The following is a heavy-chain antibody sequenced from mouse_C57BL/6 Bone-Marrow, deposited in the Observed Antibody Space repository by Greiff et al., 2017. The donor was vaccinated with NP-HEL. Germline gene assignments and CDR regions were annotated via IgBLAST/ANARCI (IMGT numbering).Heavy chain of an antibody. J-gene: IGHJ3*01. Sequence: QVQLKQPGAELVKPGASVKLSCKASGYTFTTYWMQWVKQRPGQGLEWIGEIDPSDSYTNYNQKFKGKATLTVDTSSSTAHMQLSSLTSEDSAVYYCARKAYYGRSYEFAYWGQGTLVTVSA. CDR3: ARKAYYGRSYEFAY. CDR2: IDPSDSYT. CDR1: GYTFTTYW. V-gene: IGHV1-50*01. D-gene: IGHD1-1*01.